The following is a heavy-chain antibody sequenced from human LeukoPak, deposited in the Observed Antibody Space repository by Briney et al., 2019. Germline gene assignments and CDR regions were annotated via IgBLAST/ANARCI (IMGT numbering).Heavy chain of an antibody. D-gene: IGHD2-2*01. V-gene: IGHV1-69*13. J-gene: IGHJ6*02. CDR1: GYTFTSYD. CDR3: ALDTVVVPAAMRVAAAGTGYYYYGMDV. CDR2: IIPIFGIA. Sequence: WASVKVSCKASGYTFTSYDINWVRQATGQGLEWMGGIIPIFGIANYAQKFQGRVTITADESTSTAYMELSSLRSEDTAVYYCALDTVVVPAAMRVAAAGTGYYYYGMDVWGQGTTVTVSS.